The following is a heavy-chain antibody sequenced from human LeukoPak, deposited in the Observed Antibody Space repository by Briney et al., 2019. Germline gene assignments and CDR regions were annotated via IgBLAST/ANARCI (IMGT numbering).Heavy chain of an antibody. CDR2: INSDGSST. J-gene: IGHJ4*02. CDR3: ARDTAGIGVDY. V-gene: IGHV3-74*01. D-gene: IGHD3-16*01. Sequence: PGGSLRLSCAASGFTFSSYWMHWVRQAPGEGLVWVSRINSDGSSTNYADSVQGRFTISSDNATTTLYLQMNSLRAEDTAVYHCARDTAGIGVDYWGQGTLITVSS. CDR1: GFTFSSYW.